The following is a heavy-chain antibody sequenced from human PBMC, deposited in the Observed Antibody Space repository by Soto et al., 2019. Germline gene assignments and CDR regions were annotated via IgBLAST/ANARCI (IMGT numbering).Heavy chain of an antibody. J-gene: IGHJ6*02. CDR1: GYSFTSYW. Sequence: PGESLKISCKGSGYSFTSYWISWVRQMPGKGLEWMGRIDPSDSYTNYSPSFQGHVTISADKSISTAYLQWSSLKASDTAMYYCARLLSHYDSSGYYGMDVWGQGTTVTVSS. D-gene: IGHD3-22*01. V-gene: IGHV5-10-1*01. CDR2: IDPSDSYT. CDR3: ARLLSHYDSSGYYGMDV.